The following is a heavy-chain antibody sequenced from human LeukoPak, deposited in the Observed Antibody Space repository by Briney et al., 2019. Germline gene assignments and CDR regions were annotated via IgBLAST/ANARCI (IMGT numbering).Heavy chain of an antibody. CDR3: ARKGNAFDF. D-gene: IGHD3-10*01. CDR1: GFTFSNSW. CDR2: IKDDGSAK. V-gene: IGHV3-7*01. J-gene: IGHJ3*01. Sequence: PGGSLRLSCTVSGFTFSNSWMSWVRQAPGKGLERVANIKDDGSAKFYLASVEGRFTISRDNAKSSLYLQMDSLRAEDTAVYYCARKGNAFDFWGQGTMVTVSS.